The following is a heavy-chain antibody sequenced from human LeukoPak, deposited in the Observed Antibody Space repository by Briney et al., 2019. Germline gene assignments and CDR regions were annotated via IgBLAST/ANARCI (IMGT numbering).Heavy chain of an antibody. CDR3: TREGWAYCGGDCYPPPFDY. CDR2: IRSKAYGGTT. V-gene: IGHV3-49*03. D-gene: IGHD2-21*02. J-gene: IGHJ4*02. Sequence: PGGSLRLSCTASGFTFGDYAMSWFRQAPGKGLEWVGFIRSKAYGGTTEYAASVKGRFTISRDDSKSIAYLQMNSLKTEDTAVYYCTREGWAYCGGDCYPPPFDYWGQGTLVTASS. CDR1: GFTFGDYA.